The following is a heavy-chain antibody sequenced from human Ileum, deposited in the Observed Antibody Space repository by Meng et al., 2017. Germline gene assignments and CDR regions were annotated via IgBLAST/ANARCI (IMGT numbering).Heavy chain of an antibody. CDR1: GDSITEYY. D-gene: IGHD2/OR15-2a*01. CDR2: IYYTGST. Sequence: SETLSLTCAVSGDSITEYYWSWVRQPPGKGLEWIGFIYYTGSTTYSPSLSSRVTISLDPSKTHFSLKLTSVTAADTATYYCARHASLYFHGMDVWGQGNTVNGAS. J-gene: IGHJ6*02. CDR3: ARHASLYFHGMDV. V-gene: IGHV4-59*01.